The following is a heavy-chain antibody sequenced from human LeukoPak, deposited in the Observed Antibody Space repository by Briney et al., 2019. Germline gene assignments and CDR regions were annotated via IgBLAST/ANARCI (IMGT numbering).Heavy chain of an antibody. CDR1: GFTFSSYA. D-gene: IGHD4-17*01. V-gene: IGHV3-30*14. Sequence: GGSLRLSCAASGFTFSSYAMHWVRQAPGKGLEWVAVISYDGSNKYYADSVKGRFTISRDNSKNTLYLQMNSLRAEDTAVYYCARYGDYGWGYWGQGTLVTVSS. CDR2: ISYDGSNK. CDR3: ARYGDYGWGY. J-gene: IGHJ4*02.